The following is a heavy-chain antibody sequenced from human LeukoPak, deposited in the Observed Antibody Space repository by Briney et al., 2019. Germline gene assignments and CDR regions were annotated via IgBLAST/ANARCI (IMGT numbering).Heavy chain of an antibody. D-gene: IGHD1-26*01. Sequence: PSETLSLTCTVSGGSISSYYWSWIRQAPGKGLEWIGYIYYSGSTNYNPSLKSRVTISVDTSKNQFSLKLSSVTAADTAVYYCARSIVGATDFDYWGQGTLVTVSS. CDR1: GGSISSYY. CDR3: ARSIVGATDFDY. V-gene: IGHV4-59*01. J-gene: IGHJ4*02. CDR2: IYYSGST.